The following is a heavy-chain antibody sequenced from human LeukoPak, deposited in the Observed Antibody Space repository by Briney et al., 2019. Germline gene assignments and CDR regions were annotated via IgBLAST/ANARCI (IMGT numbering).Heavy chain of an antibody. CDR3: AREQQLASDYDY. CDR2: IKPDGSDK. D-gene: IGHD6-13*01. Sequence: PGGTLRLSCAASEITFSSFAMHWVRQAPGKGLEWVANIKPDGSDKYYVESLKGRFTISRDNAKNSLYLQMNSLRAEDTALYYCAREQQLASDYDYWGQGTLVTVSS. J-gene: IGHJ4*02. V-gene: IGHV3-7*01. CDR1: EITFSSFA.